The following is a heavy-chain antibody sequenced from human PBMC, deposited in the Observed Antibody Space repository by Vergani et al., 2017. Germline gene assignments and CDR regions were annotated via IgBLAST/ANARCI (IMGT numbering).Heavy chain of an antibody. Sequence: QVQLVQSGAEVKKPGSSVKVSCKASGGTFSSYAISWVRQAPGQGLEWMGGIIPIFGTANYAQKFQGRVTITADESTSTAYMELSSLRSEDTAVYYCARGTKVDIVATIKGPYYYYYMDVWGKGTTVTVSS. CDR1: GGTFSSYA. D-gene: IGHD5-12*01. CDR3: ARGTKVDIVATIKGPYYYYYMDV. V-gene: IGHV1-69*01. CDR2: IIPIFGTA. J-gene: IGHJ6*03.